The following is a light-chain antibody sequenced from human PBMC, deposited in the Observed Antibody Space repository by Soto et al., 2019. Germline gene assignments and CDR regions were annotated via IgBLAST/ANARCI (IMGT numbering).Light chain of an antibody. CDR2: KAS. Sequence: DIQMTQSPSTLSASVGDRVTITCRASQSISSWLAWYQQKPGKAPKLLIYKASSLESGVPSRFSGRGSGTEFTLTISSLQPDDFATYYCQQYKSYSRKCGQGTQVEIK. CDR3: QQYKSYSRK. CDR1: QSISSW. J-gene: IGKJ1*01. V-gene: IGKV1-5*03.